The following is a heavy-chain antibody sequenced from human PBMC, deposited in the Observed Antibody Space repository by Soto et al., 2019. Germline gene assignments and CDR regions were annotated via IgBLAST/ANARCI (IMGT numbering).Heavy chain of an antibody. CDR1: GGSLSSYY. Sequence: PSETLSLTCTVSGGSLSSYYRSWIRQPAGKGLEWIGRIYTSGSTNYNPSLKSRVTMSVDTSKNQFSLKLSSVTAADTAVYYCARDRATDYDFWSGYYSGFDYWGQGTLVTVSS. V-gene: IGHV4-4*07. D-gene: IGHD3-3*01. CDR2: IYTSGST. CDR3: ARDRATDYDFWSGYYSGFDY. J-gene: IGHJ4*02.